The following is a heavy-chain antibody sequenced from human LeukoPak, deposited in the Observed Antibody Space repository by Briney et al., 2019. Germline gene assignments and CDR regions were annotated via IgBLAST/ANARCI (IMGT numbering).Heavy chain of an antibody. CDR3: ATRELVQDYYYMDV. CDR2: IIPIFGTA. D-gene: IGHD6-13*01. V-gene: IGHV1-69*05. CDR1: GGTFSSYA. Sequence: SVKVSCKASGGTFSSYAISWVRQAPGQGLKWMGRIIPIFGTANYAQKFQGRVTITTDESTSTAYMELSSLRSEDTAVYYCATRELVQDYYYMDVWGKGTTVTVSS. J-gene: IGHJ6*03.